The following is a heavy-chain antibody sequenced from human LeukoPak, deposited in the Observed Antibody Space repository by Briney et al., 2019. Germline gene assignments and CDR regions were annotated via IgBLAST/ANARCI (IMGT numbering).Heavy chain of an antibody. CDR2: MNPNSGNT. V-gene: IGHV1-8*01. CDR1: GYTFTSYD. D-gene: IGHD5-12*01. CDR3: AREDSGYDSDAFDI. J-gene: IGHJ3*02. Sequence: ASVKVSCKASGYTFTSYDINWVRQATGQGLEWMGWMNPNSGNTGYAQKFQGRVTMTRNTSISTAYMELSSLRSEDTAVYYCAREDSGYDSDAFDIWGQGTMVTVSP.